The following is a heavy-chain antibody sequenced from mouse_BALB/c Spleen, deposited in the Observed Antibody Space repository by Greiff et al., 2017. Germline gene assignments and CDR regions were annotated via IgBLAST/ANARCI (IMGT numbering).Heavy chain of an antibody. CDR1: GYSFTSYW. CDR2: IDPSDSET. CDR3: ARGEGAMDY. J-gene: IGHJ4*01. V-gene: IGHV1S126*01. Sequence: VKLMESGPQLVRPGASVKISCKASGYSFTSYWMHWVKQRPGQGLEWIGMIDPSDSETRLNQKFKDKATLTVDKSSSTAYMQLSSPTSEDSAVYYCARGEGAMDYWGQGTSVTVSS.